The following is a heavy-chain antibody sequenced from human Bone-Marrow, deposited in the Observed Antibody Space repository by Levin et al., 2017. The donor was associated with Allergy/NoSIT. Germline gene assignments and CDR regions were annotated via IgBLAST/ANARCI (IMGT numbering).Heavy chain of an antibody. CDR3: SLTSSYWGFGESQDFLH. J-gene: IGHJ1*01. D-gene: IGHD3-10*01. V-gene: IGHV3-23*01. CDR2: ISDTGDNT. Sequence: PGESLKISCAASGFTFSSYAMNWVRQAPGKGLEWISTISDTGDNTFYADSVKGRFTISRDNSRNTLFLQMHSLRADDTARYYCSLTSSYWGFGESQDFLHWGPGTQVTVSS. CDR1: GFTFSSYA.